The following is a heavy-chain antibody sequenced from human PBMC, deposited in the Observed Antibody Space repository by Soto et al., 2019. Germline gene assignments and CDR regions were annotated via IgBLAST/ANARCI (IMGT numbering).Heavy chain of an antibody. V-gene: IGHV3-48*03. CDR1: GFTFSSYE. CDR3: ARDAPLYDFWSGYLGY. CDR2: ISSSGSTI. J-gene: IGHJ4*02. D-gene: IGHD3-3*01. Sequence: EVQLVESGGGLEQPGGSLRLSCAASGFTFSSYEMNWVRQAPGKGLEWVSYISSSGSTIYYADSVKGRFTISRDNAKNSLYLQMNSLRSEDTAVYYCARDAPLYDFWSGYLGYWGQGTLVTVSS.